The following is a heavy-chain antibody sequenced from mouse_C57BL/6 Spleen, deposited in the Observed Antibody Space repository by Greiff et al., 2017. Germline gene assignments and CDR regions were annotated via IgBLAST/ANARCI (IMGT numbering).Heavy chain of an antibody. Sequence: EVQGVESGGGLVQPGGSMKLSCVASGFTFSNYWMNWVRQSPEKGLEWVAQIRLKSDNYATHYAESVKGRFTISRDDSKSSVYLQMNNLRAEDTGIYYCTVLTGHCDYWGQGTTLTVAS. CDR2: IRLKSDNYAT. V-gene: IGHV6-3*01. CDR3: TVLTGHCDY. CDR1: GFTFSNYW. D-gene: IGHD4-1*01. J-gene: IGHJ2*01.